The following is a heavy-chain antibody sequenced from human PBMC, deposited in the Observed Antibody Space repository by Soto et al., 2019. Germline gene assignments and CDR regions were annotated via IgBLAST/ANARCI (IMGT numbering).Heavy chain of an antibody. D-gene: IGHD3-9*01. CDR1: GGTFNNYG. Sequence: QVQLVQSGAEVKKPGSSVKVSCKASGGTFNNYGMGWVRQAPGQGLRGMGGSIPMILRTIYAQKFQGRVTLTADASRSTAYMELRSLRSEDTAVYYCASWDYDVLTGYSYDDWGQGTLVTVSS. V-gene: IGHV1-69*01. CDR3: ASWDYDVLTGYSYDD. CDR2: SIPMILRT. J-gene: IGHJ4*02.